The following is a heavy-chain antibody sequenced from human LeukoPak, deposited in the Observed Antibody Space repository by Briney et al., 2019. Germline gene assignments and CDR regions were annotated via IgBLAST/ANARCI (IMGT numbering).Heavy chain of an antibody. D-gene: IGHD1-26*01. V-gene: IGHV1-69*13. CDR1: GGTFSSYA. CDR3: ARDQTSGGYYDDAFDI. Sequence: GASVKVSCKASGGTFSSYAISWVRQAPGQGLEWMGGIIPIFGTANYAQKFQGRVTITADESTSTAYMELSSLRSEDTAVYYCARDQTSGGYYDDAFDIWGQGTMVTVSS. J-gene: IGHJ3*02. CDR2: IIPIFGTA.